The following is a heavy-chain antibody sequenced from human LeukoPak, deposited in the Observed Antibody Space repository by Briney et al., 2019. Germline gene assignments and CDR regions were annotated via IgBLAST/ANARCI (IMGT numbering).Heavy chain of an antibody. D-gene: IGHD3-10*01. CDR1: GYTFTNYD. CDR3: ARGILWFGDDV. J-gene: IGHJ6*04. Sequence: ASVKVSCKASGYTFTNYDINWVRQATGQGLEWMGWMNPNSGNTGHAQKFQGRVTMTRNTSISTAYMELSSLRSEDTAVYYCARGILWFGDDVWGKGTTVTISS. V-gene: IGHV1-8*01. CDR2: MNPNSGNT.